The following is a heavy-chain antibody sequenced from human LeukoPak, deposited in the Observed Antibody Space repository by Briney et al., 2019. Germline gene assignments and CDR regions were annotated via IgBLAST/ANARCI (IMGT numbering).Heavy chain of an antibody. V-gene: IGHV1-69*04. CDR1: GGTFSSYA. D-gene: IGHD4-23*01. J-gene: IGHJ4*02. Sequence: SVKVSCKASGGTFSSYAISWVRQAPGQGLEWMGRIIPILGIANCAQKYQGRVTITADKSTSTAYMELSSLRSEDTAVYYCARGARGGNSGIDYWGQGTLVTVSS. CDR2: IIPILGIA. CDR3: ARGARGGNSGIDY.